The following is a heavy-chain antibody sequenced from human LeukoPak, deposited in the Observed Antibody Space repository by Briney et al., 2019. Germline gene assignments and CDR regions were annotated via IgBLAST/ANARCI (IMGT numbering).Heavy chain of an antibody. CDR3: ARNTYYDFWSGYYVANHYYGMDV. J-gene: IGHJ6*02. CDR1: GYTFTSYD. CDR2: MNPNSGNT. D-gene: IGHD3-3*01. Sequence: GASVKVSCKASGYTFTSYDINWVRQATGQGLEWMGWMNPNSGNTGYAQKFQGRVTMTRNTSISTAYMELSSLRSEDTAVYYCARNTYYDFWSGYYVANHYYGMDVWGQGTTVTVSS. V-gene: IGHV1-8*01.